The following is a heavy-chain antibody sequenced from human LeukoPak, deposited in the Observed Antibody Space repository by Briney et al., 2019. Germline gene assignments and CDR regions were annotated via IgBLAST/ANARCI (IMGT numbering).Heavy chain of an antibody. J-gene: IGHJ5*02. CDR2: INHSGSI. Sequence: PSETLSLTCTVSGYSISSGYYWSWIRQPPGKGLEWIGEINHSGSINYSPSLKSRVTISVDTSKNQFFLKLSSVTAADTAVYYCARVLWFGLYNWFDPWGQGTLVTVSS. D-gene: IGHD3-10*01. CDR3: ARVLWFGLYNWFDP. CDR1: GYSISSGYY. V-gene: IGHV4-38-2*02.